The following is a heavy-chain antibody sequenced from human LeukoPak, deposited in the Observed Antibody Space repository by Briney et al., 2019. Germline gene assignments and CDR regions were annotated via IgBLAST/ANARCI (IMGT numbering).Heavy chain of an antibody. Sequence: ASVKVSCKASGYTFTGYYMHWVRQAPGQGLEWMGWINPNSGGTNYAQKFQGRVTMTRDTSISTAYMELSRLRSDETAVYYCARRQLERPRLFDYWGQGTLVTVSS. D-gene: IGHD1-1*01. J-gene: IGHJ4*02. V-gene: IGHV1-2*02. CDR3: ARRQLERPRLFDY. CDR2: INPNSGGT. CDR1: GYTFTGYY.